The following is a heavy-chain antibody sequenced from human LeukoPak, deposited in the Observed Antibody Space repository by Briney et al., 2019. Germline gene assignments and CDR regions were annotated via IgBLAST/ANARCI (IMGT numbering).Heavy chain of an antibody. CDR3: ARGVYIAAAQYAY. CDR1: GGSISSYY. J-gene: IGHJ4*02. D-gene: IGHD6-13*01. Sequence: ETLSLTCTVSGGSISSYYWSWIRQPPGKGLEWIGYIYYSGTTNYNPSLKSRVTISVDTSKNQFSLKLSSVTAADTAVYYCARGVYIAAAQYAYWGQGALVTVSS. CDR2: IYYSGTT. V-gene: IGHV4-59*01.